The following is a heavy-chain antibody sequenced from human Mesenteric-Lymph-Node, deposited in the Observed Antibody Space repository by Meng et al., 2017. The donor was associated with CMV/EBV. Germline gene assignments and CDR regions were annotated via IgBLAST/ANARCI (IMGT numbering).Heavy chain of an antibody. V-gene: IGHV2-5*01. D-gene: IGHD6-13*01. CDR3: AHRGPSSSWYGWYFDL. J-gene: IGHJ2*01. CDR2: IYWSDDK. CDR1: LSLSTSGVG. Sequence: LSLSTSGVGVGWIRQPPGKALEWLALIYWSDDKRYSPSLKSRLTVTKDTSKNQVVLTMTNMDPVDTATYYCAHRGPSSSWYGWYFDLWGRGTLVTVSS.